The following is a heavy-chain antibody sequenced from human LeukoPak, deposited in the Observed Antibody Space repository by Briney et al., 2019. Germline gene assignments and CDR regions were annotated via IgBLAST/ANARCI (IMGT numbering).Heavy chain of an antibody. CDR2: ISWNSGSI. CDR1: GFTFDDYA. J-gene: IGHJ4*02. CDR3: ARGPIGGDIVVVPAAQTLGY. D-gene: IGHD2-2*01. Sequence: GGSLRLSCAASGFTFDDYAMHWVRQAPGKGLEWVSGISWNSGSIGYADSVKGRFTISRDNAKNSLYLQMNSLRAEDTAVYYCARGPIGGDIVVVPAAQTLGYWGQGTLVTVSS. V-gene: IGHV3-9*01.